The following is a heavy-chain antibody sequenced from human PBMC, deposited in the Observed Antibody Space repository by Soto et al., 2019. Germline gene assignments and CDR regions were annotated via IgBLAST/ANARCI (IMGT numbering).Heavy chain of an antibody. V-gene: IGHV4-39*01. Sequence: QLQLQESGPGLAKPSETLSLTCTVSGGSINNNNYYWGWIRQPPGKGLEWIGSIYFSGSTYNNPSFKSRVTISVDTPKNQFSLKLNSVTAADTAVYYCARLLHDSRGYYYFDYWGQGTLVTVSS. J-gene: IGHJ4*02. CDR1: GGSINNNNYY. CDR2: IYFSGST. D-gene: IGHD3-22*01. CDR3: ARLLHDSRGYYYFDY.